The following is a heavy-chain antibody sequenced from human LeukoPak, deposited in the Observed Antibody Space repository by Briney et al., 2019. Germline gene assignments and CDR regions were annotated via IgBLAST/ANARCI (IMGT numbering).Heavy chain of an antibody. D-gene: IGHD6-19*01. V-gene: IGHV4-39*01. Sequence: PSETLSLTCTVSGDSISSTSYHWGWIRQPPGRGLEWIGTMYYSGSTYYNPSLKSRVTISVDTSKNQFSLKLSSVTAADTTVYYCARISGWYSTDVWGQGTTVTVSS. J-gene: IGHJ6*02. CDR3: ARISGWYSTDV. CDR2: MYYSGST. CDR1: GDSISSTSYH.